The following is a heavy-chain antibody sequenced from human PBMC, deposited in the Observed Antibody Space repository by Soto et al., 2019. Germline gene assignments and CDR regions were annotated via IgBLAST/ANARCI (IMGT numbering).Heavy chain of an antibody. D-gene: IGHD3-3*01. CDR1: GGTFSRYA. CDR3: ARGGDYDFWSGYQIDYYYYGMDV. V-gene: IGHV1-69*05. CDR2: IIPIFGTA. Sequence: GASVKVSCKASGGTFSRYAISWGRQAPGQGLEWMGGIIPIFGTANYAQKFQGRVTITTDKSTSTAYMELSSLRSEDTAVYYCARGGDYDFWSGYQIDYYYYGMDVWGQGTTVTVSS. J-gene: IGHJ6*02.